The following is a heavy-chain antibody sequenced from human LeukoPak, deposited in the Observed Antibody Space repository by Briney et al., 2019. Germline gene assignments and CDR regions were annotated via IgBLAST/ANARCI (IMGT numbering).Heavy chain of an antibody. J-gene: IGHJ4*02. Sequence: PSETLSLTCAVYGGSFSDYYWSWIRQPPGKGLEWIGEINHSGSTNYNPSLKSRVTISVDTSKNQFSLKLSSETAADTAVYYCSGLDWNSSACYFDYWGQGTLVTVSS. CDR1: GGSFSDYY. CDR2: INHSGST. V-gene: IGHV4-34*01. D-gene: IGHD1-7*01. CDR3: SGLDWNSSACYFDY.